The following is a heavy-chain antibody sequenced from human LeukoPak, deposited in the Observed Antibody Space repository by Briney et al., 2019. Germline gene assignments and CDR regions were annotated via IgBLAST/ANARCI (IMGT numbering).Heavy chain of an antibody. Sequence: GASVKVSCKASGYTFTSYDINWVRQATGQGLEWMGWMNPNSGNTGYAQKFQGRVAITRNTSISTAYMELSSLRSEDTAVYYCARLKHGSGSSMIKQKPYYFDYWGQGTLVTVSS. V-gene: IGHV1-8*03. J-gene: IGHJ4*02. CDR2: MNPNSGNT. CDR3: ARLKHGSGSSMIKQKPYYFDY. CDR1: GYTFTSYD. D-gene: IGHD3-10*01.